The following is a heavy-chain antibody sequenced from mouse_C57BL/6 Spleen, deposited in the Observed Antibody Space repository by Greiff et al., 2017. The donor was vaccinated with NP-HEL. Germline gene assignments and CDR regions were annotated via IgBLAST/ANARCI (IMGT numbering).Heavy chain of an antibody. Sequence: VQLKQSGPGLVKPSQSLSLTCSVTGYSITSGYYWNWIRQFPGNKLEWMGYISYDGSNNYNPSLKNRISITRDTSKNQFFLKLNSVTTEDTATYYCARENAYYSNPYYFDYWGQGTTLTVSS. CDR3: ARENAYYSNPYYFDY. V-gene: IGHV3-6*01. CDR1: GYSITSGYY. CDR2: ISYDGSN. J-gene: IGHJ2*01. D-gene: IGHD2-5*01.